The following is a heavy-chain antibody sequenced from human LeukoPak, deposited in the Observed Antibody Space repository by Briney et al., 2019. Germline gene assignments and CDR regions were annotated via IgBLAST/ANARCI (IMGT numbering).Heavy chain of an antibody. CDR1: GVSFSSYY. J-gene: IGHJ4*02. D-gene: IGHD3-3*01. CDR2: IFYTGRT. Sequence: PSETLSLTCTVSGVSFSSYYWSWIRQPPGKGLEWIGYIFYTGRTNYNPSLKSRVTISVDTSKNQFSLNLTSVTTADTAVYHCARSTSATMFGVAADYWGQGTLVTVSS. CDR3: ARSTSATMFGVAADY. V-gene: IGHV4-59*01.